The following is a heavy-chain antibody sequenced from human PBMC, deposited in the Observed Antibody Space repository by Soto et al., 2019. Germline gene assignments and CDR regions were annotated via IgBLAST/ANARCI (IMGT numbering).Heavy chain of an antibody. CDR2: INHGGNV. CDR3: ARVSRGYYDS. D-gene: IGHD3-22*01. V-gene: IGHV4-34*01. J-gene: IGHJ4*02. CDR1: GDSFKNYL. Sequence: LLRQWGAGLLKPSETLSLTCAVYGASGDSFKNYLWTWIRQSPGKGLEWLGEINHGGNVNYNPSLGSRVTMSADMSKKQFSLNLRSVTAADTAVYYCARVSRGYYDSWGQETLVTVSS.